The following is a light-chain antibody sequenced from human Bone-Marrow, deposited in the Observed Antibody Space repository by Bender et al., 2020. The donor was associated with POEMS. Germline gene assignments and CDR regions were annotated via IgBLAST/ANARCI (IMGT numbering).Light chain of an antibody. CDR1: SSDVGGYDF. J-gene: IGLJ2*01. CDR2: DVS. Sequence: QSALTQPASVSGSPGQSITISCTGTSSDVGGYDFVSWYQHHPGKAPKVMIYDVSNRPSGVSNRFSGSKSAFTASLTISGVQAEDEGDYYCASYTTSGNTMVFGGGTKLTVL. CDR3: ASYTTSGNTMV. V-gene: IGLV2-14*03.